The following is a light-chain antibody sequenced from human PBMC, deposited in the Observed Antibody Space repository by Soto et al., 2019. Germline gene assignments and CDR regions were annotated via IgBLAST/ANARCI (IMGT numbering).Light chain of an antibody. Sequence: IVMTQSPATLSVSPGERATLSCRASQNIYSNVAWYQQRPGQAPRLLIYRASTRAPGIPARFSGSGSGTDFTLTVNSLQAEDFATYYCQQSYTSPTTFGQGTRLEIK. V-gene: IGKV3-15*01. CDR3: QQSYTSPTT. CDR1: QNIYSN. J-gene: IGKJ5*01. CDR2: RAS.